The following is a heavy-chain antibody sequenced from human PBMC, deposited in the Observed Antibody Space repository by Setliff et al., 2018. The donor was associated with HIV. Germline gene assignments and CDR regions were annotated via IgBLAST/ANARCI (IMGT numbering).Heavy chain of an antibody. D-gene: IGHD5-18*01. CDR1: GTSFSDHY. CDR3: AGGYIQLWSKIYYYGMDV. V-gene: IGHV4-34*01. Sequence: PSETLSLTCSVSGTSFSDHYWSWVRQTPGKGLEWIGEMNHSGSTNYNPSLKSRVTISVDTSKNQFSLKLSSVTAADTAVYYCAGGYIQLWSKIYYYGMDVWGQGTTVTVSS. CDR2: MNHSGST. J-gene: IGHJ6*02.